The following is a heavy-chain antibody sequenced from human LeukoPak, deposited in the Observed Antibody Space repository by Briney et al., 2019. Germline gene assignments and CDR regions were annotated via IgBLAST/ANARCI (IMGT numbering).Heavy chain of an antibody. J-gene: IGHJ4*02. CDR1: GGTFRHYA. V-gene: IGHV1-69*05. Sequence: SVKVSCKALGGTFRHYAISWVRLAPGQGLEWLGGIIPIFDSPTYGQKFQDRVTLTTDESTSTAYLELSSLRSDDTAVYYCARQVVPAEFDDWGQGTLVTVSS. CDR2: IIPIFDSP. D-gene: IGHD2-2*01. CDR3: ARQVVPAEFDD.